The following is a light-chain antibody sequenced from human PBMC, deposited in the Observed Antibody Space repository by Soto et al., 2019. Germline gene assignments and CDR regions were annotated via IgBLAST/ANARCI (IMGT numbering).Light chain of an antibody. CDR1: QSVSSY. Sequence: EIVLTQSPATLSLSPGDRATLSCRASQSVSSYLAWYQQKPGQAPRLLIYDASNRATGIPARFSGSGSVTDFALTIRSLEPDDFAVYYCQQRSNWPPITFGLGTRLEIK. CDR3: QQRSNWPPIT. CDR2: DAS. J-gene: IGKJ5*01. V-gene: IGKV3-11*01.